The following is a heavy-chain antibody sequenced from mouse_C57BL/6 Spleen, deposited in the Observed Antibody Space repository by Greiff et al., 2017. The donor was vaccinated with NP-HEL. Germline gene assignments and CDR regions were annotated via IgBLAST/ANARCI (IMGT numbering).Heavy chain of an antibody. D-gene: IGHD1-1*01. CDR2: IDPEDGDT. V-gene: IGHV14-1*01. CDR3: TPITTVEPVAY. CDR1: GFNIKDYY. Sequence: EVQLQQSGAELVRPGASVKLSCTASGFNIKDYYMHWVKQRPEQGLEWIGRIDPEDGDTEYAPKFQGKATMTADTSSNTAYLQLSSLTSEDTAVYYCTPITTVEPVAYWGQGTLVTVSA. J-gene: IGHJ3*01.